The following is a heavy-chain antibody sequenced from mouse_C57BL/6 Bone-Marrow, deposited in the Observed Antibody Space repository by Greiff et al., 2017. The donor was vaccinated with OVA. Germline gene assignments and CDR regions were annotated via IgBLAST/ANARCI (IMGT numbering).Heavy chain of an antibody. CDR3: ARHEDGGWLLHYFDY. Sequence: QVQLKESGAELVKPGASVKLSCKASGYTFTEYTIHWVKQRSGQGLEWIGWFYPGSGSIKYNEKFKDKATLTADKSSSTVYMELSRLTSEDSAVYFCARHEDGGWLLHYFDYWGQGTTLTVSS. CDR1: GYTFTEYT. V-gene: IGHV1-62-2*01. CDR2: FYPGSGSI. D-gene: IGHD2-3*01. J-gene: IGHJ2*01.